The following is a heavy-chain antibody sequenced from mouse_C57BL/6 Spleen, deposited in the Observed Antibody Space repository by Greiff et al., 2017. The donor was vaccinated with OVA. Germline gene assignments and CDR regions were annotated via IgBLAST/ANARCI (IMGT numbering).Heavy chain of an antibody. CDR1: GYTFTSYW. J-gene: IGHJ2*01. D-gene: IGHD3-1*01. CDR2: IDPSDSET. CDR3: ARRAGKGFYYFDY. V-gene: IGHV1-52*01. Sequence: QVQLQQPGAELVRPGSSVKLSCKASGYTFTSYWMHWVKQRPIQGLEWIGNIDPSDSETHYNQKFKDKATLTVDKSSSTAYMQLSSLTSEDSAVYYCARRAGKGFYYFDYWGQGTTLTVSS.